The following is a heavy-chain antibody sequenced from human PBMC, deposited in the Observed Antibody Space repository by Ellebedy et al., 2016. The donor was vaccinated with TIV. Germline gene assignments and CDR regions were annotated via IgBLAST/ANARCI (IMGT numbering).Heavy chain of an antibody. Sequence: GESLKISCAASGFTFSDYYISWIRQAPGKGLEWLSYISGSGSSTKYADSVKGRFTISRDNGKNSLFLQLNSLRAEDTATYYCARFYDFWSGSDYFYGLDVWGRGTAVTVSS. CDR3: ARFYDFWSGSDYFYGLDV. CDR1: GFTFSDYY. D-gene: IGHD3-3*01. V-gene: IGHV3-11*03. J-gene: IGHJ6*02. CDR2: ISGSGSST.